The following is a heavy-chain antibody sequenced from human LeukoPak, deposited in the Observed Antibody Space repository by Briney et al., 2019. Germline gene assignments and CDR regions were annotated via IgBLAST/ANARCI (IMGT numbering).Heavy chain of an antibody. V-gene: IGHV3-11*04. J-gene: IGHJ6*03. D-gene: IGHD3-3*01. Sequence: GGSLRLSCAASGFTFDDYGMTWVRQAPGKGLEWVSYISSSGSTIYYADSVKGRFTISRDNAKNSLYLQMNSLRAEDTAVYYCARRGILEWLLSRENYYYYMDVWGKGTTVTVSS. CDR1: GFTFDDYG. CDR3: ARRGILEWLLSRENYYYYMDV. CDR2: ISSSGSTI.